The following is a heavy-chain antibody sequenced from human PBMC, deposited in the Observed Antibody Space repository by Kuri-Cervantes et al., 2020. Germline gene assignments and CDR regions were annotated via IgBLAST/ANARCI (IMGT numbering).Heavy chain of an antibody. V-gene: IGHV3-33*01. CDR2: IWYDGSNK. CDR1: GFTFSSYG. D-gene: IGHD3-10*01. CDR3: ARDRGGLASDI. Sequence: GESLKISCAASGFTFSSYGMHWVRQAPGKGLEWVAVIWYDGSNKYYADSVKGRFTISRDNSKNTLYLQMNSLRAEDTAVYYCARDRGGLASDIWGQGTMVTVSS. J-gene: IGHJ3*02.